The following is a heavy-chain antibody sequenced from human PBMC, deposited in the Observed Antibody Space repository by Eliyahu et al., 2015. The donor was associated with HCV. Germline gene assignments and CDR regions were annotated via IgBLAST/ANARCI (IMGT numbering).Heavy chain of an antibody. D-gene: IGHD1-26*01. V-gene: IGHV3-21*01. Sequence: SMNWVRQAPGKGLEWVSSISSSSSYIYYADSVKGRFTISRDNAKNSLYLQMNSLRAEDTAVYYCYLLYSGSYYRFSLDYWGQGTLVTVSS. CDR1: S. CDR2: ISSSSSYI. CDR3: YLLYSGSYYRFSLDY. J-gene: IGHJ4*02.